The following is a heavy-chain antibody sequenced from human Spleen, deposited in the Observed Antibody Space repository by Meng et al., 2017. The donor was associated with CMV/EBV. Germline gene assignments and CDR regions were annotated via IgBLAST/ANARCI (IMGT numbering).Heavy chain of an antibody. Sequence: GGSLRLSCAASGFTVNSYEMNWVRQAPGKGLEWVSYISSIGRTIQYADSVKGRFTISRDNAKNSLSLQMNSLRAEDTAVYYCARDLAVDYSSRWYGFDYWGQGMLVTVSS. CDR2: ISSIGRTI. D-gene: IGHD6-13*01. CDR3: ARDLAVDYSSRWYGFDY. J-gene: IGHJ4*02. CDR1: GFTVNSYE. V-gene: IGHV3-48*03.